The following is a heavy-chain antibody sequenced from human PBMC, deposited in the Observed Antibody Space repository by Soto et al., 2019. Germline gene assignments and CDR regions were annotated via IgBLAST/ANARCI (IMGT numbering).Heavy chain of an antibody. CDR3: ASGYYDFWSGYSNWFDP. V-gene: IGHV4-59*01. CDR1: GGSISSYY. CDR2: IYYSGST. D-gene: IGHD3-3*01. J-gene: IGHJ5*02. Sequence: PSETLSLTCTVSGGSISSYYWSWIRQPPGKGLEWIGYIYYSGSTNYNPSLKSRVTISVDTSKNQFSLKLSSVTAADTAVYYCASGYYDFWSGYSNWFDPWGQGTMVTVSS.